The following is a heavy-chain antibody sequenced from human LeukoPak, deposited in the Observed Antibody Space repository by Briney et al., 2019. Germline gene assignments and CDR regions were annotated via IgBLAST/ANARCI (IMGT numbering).Heavy chain of an antibody. J-gene: IGHJ4*02. CDR2: INPSGGST. D-gene: IGHD2-15*01. CDR3: ARGYCSGNSCYYFDY. V-gene: IGHV1-46*01. CDR1: GYTFTSYY. Sequence: ASVKVSCKASGYTFTSYYMHWVRQAPGQGLEWMGIINPSGGSTSHAQKFQGRVTMTRDTSTSTVYMELSSLRSEDTAVYFCARGYCSGNSCYYFDYWGQGTLVTVSS.